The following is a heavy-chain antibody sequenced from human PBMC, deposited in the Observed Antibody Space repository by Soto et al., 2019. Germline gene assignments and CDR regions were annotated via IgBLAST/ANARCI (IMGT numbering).Heavy chain of an antibody. CDR2: LYPDGRA. J-gene: IGHJ4*02. CDR1: GFTVSSNS. CDR3: ATGLGREYHDDRPYSHLDY. Sequence: LRLSCAASGFTVSSNSLTWVRQAPGKGLKWVSVLYPDGRAYFADSVKGRFTISTDNSKNSVYLQMNTLRAEDTAVYYCATGLGREYHDDRPYSHLDYWGQGTLVTVSS. V-gene: IGHV3-53*01. D-gene: IGHD3-22*01.